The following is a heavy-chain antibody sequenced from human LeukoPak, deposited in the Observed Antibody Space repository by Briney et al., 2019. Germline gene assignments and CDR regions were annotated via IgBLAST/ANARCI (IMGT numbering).Heavy chain of an antibody. CDR3: ARRWGYYDSSGTFDY. J-gene: IGHJ4*02. D-gene: IGHD3-22*01. Sequence: GGSLRLSCAASGFTFGMYAMSWVRQAPGKGLEWVANIKQDGSEKYYVDSVKGRFTISRDSAKNSLYLQMSSLRAEDTALYYCARRWGYYDSSGTFDYWGQGTLVTVSS. CDR2: IKQDGSEK. V-gene: IGHV3-7*01. CDR1: GFTFGMYA.